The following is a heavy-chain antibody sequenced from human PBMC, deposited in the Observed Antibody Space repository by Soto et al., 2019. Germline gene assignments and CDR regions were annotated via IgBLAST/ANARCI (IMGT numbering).Heavy chain of an antibody. J-gene: IGHJ6*02. CDR1: GFTVSSNY. CDR2: IYSGGST. V-gene: IGHV3-53*01. D-gene: IGHD6-13*01. Sequence: GSLRLSCAASGFTVSSNYMSWVRQAPGKGLEWVSVIYSGGSTYYADSVKGRFTISRDNSKNTLYLQMNSLRAEDTAVYYCASPGIAAAGTEYYYYYYGMDVWGQGTTVTVSS. CDR3: ASPGIAAAGTEYYYYYYGMDV.